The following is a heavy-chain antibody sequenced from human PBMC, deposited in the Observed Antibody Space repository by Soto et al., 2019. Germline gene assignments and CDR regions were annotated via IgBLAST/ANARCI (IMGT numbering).Heavy chain of an antibody. CDR1: GYTFTSYA. V-gene: IGHV1-3*01. D-gene: IGHD2-2*01. Sequence: QVQLVQSGAEVKKPGASVKVSCKASGYTFTSYAMHWVRQAPGQRREWMGWINAGNGNTKYSQKFQGRVTITRDTSASTAYMELSSLRSEDTAVYYCAIVGVPAATNWFDPWGQGTLVTVSS. J-gene: IGHJ5*02. CDR3: AIVGVPAATNWFDP. CDR2: INAGNGNT.